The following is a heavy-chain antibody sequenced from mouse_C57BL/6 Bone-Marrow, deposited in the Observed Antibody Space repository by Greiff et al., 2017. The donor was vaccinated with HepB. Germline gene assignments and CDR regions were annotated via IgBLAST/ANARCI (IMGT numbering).Heavy chain of an antibody. V-gene: IGHV2-9-1*01. CDR2: IWTGGGT. CDR3: ARNGIYYDYERFAY. J-gene: IGHJ3*01. CDR1: GFSLTSYA. D-gene: IGHD2-4*01. Sequence: VKLMESGPGLVAPSQSLSITCTVSGFSLTSYAISWVRQPPGKGLEWLGVIWTGGGTNYNSALKSRLSISKDNSKSQVFLKMNSLQTDDTARYYCARNGIYYDYERFAYWGQGTLVTVSA.